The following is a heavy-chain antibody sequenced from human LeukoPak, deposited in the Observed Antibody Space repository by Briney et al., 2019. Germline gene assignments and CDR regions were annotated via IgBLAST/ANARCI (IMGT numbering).Heavy chain of an antibody. CDR3: AGGRLRVLPYYYGSGRLDY. D-gene: IGHD3-10*01. Sequence: SETLSLTCTVSGGSISSSSYYWGWIRQPPGKGLEWIGSIYYSGSTYYNPSLKSRVTISVDTSKNQFSLKLSSVTAADTAVYYCAGGRLRVLPYYYGSGRLDYWGQGTLVTVSS. CDR1: GGSISSSSYY. V-gene: IGHV4-39*07. J-gene: IGHJ4*02. CDR2: IYYSGST.